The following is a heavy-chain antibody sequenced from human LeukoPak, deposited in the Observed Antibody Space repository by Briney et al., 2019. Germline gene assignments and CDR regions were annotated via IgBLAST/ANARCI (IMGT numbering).Heavy chain of an antibody. V-gene: IGHV4-30-4*08. J-gene: IGHJ4*02. D-gene: IGHD5-18*01. CDR1: GGSISSGDYY. Sequence: SETLSLTCAVSGGSISSGDYYWSWIRQPPGTGLEWIGYIYYSGSTYYNPSLKSRVTISVDTSKNQFSLKLSSVTAADTAVYYCARPRAYSYGYLDYWGQGILVTVSS. CDR3: ARPRAYSYGYLDY. CDR2: IYYSGST.